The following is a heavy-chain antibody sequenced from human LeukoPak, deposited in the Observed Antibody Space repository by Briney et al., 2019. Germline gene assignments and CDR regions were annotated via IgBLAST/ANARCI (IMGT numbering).Heavy chain of an antibody. J-gene: IGHJ6*03. Sequence: ASVKVSCKASGYTFTSYAIYWVRQAPGQGLEWMGWINPNSGGTYYAQRFQGRVTMTRDTSISTAYMELSSLRSDDTAVYYCARERTPWSAKVVYYMDVWGKGTTVTVSS. CDR1: GYTFTSYA. D-gene: IGHD3-3*01. V-gene: IGHV1-2*02. CDR3: ARERTPWSAKVVYYMDV. CDR2: INPNSGGT.